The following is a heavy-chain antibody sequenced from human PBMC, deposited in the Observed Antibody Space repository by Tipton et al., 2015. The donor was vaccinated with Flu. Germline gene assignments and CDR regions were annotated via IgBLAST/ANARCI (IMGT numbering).Heavy chain of an antibody. J-gene: IGHJ6*03. Sequence: TLSLTCTVSGGSVNSYFWSWIRQPPGKGLEWIGGLSYSGNTYYNPSLRSRVVISVDTSKNQFSLKLTSVTAADTAIYYCARLRTYYDYWSGSEDYYYYMDVWGKGTTVAVSS. CDR3: ARLRTYYDYWSGSEDYYYYMDV. V-gene: IGHV4-59*05. CDR1: GGSVNSYF. D-gene: IGHD3-3*01. CDR2: LSYSGNT.